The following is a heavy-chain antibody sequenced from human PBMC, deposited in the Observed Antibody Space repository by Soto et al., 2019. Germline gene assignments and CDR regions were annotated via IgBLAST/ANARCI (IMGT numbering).Heavy chain of an antibody. Sequence: GGSLRLSCAASGFTFSSYAMHWVRQAPGKGLEWVAVISYDGSNKYYADSVKGRFTISRDNSKNTLYLQMNSLRAEDTAVYYCARGHGGNDAFDIWGQGTMVTVSS. CDR1: GFTFSSYA. J-gene: IGHJ3*02. V-gene: IGHV3-30-3*01. CDR3: ARGHGGNDAFDI. CDR2: ISYDGSNK.